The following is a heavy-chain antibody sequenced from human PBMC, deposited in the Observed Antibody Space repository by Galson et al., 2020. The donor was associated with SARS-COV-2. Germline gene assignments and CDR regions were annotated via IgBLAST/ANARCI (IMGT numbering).Heavy chain of an antibody. CDR1: GYTFTGYY. V-gene: IGHV1-2*02. D-gene: IGHD3-10*01. J-gene: IGHJ4*02. Sequence: ASVKVSCKASGYTFTGYYMHWVRQAPGQGLEWMGWINPNSGGTNYAQKFQGRVTMTRDTSISTAYMELSRLRSDDTAVYYCARGFITMVRGTTAGYWGQGTLVTVSS. CDR3: ARGFITMVRGTTAGY. CDR2: INPNSGGT.